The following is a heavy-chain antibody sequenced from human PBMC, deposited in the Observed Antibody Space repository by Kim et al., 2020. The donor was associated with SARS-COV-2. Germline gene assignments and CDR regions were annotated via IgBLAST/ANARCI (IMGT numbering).Heavy chain of an antibody. Sequence: GGSLRLSCAASGFTFSSYGMHWVRQAPGKGLEWVAVISYDGSNKYYADSVKGRFTISRDNSKNTLYLQMNSLRAEDTAVYYCANGYYYDSSGYYHDAFD. CDR2: ISYDGSNK. V-gene: IGHV3-30*18. J-gene: IGHJ3*02. CDR3: ANGYYYDSSGYYHDAFD. CDR1: GFTFSSYG. D-gene: IGHD3-22*01.